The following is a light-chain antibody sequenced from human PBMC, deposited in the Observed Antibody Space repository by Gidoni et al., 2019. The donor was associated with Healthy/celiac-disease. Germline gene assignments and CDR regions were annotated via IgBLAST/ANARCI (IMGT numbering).Light chain of an antibody. V-gene: IGKV3-11*01. CDR3: QQRSNWPPA. CDR1: QSVSSY. J-gene: IGKJ4*01. CDR2: DAS. Sequence: EIVLTQSPATLSLSPGERATLSCRASQSVSSYLAWYQQKPGQAPRLLLYDASNRATGIPARFSGSGSGTDFTLTISSLEPEDFAVYSCQQRSNWPPAFGGGTKVEIK.